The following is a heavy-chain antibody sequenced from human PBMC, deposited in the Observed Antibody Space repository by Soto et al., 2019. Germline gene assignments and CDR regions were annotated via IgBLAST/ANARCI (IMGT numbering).Heavy chain of an antibody. Sequence: EVPLLESGGGLVQPGGSLRLSCAASGFTFSSYAMRWVRQAPGKGLEWVSAISGSGGSTYYADSVKGRFTISRDNSKNTLYLQMNSLRAEDTAVYYCAKPLYLYSTSEFDPWGQGTLVTVSS. CDR1: GFTFSSYA. V-gene: IGHV3-23*01. D-gene: IGHD6-6*01. CDR2: ISGSGGST. CDR3: AKPLYLYSTSEFDP. J-gene: IGHJ5*02.